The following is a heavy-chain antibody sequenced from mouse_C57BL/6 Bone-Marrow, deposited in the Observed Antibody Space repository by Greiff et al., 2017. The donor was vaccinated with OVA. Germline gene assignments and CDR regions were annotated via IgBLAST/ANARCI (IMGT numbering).Heavy chain of an antibody. CDR2: IDPENGDT. Sequence: LMESGAELVRPGASVKLSCTASGFNIKDDYMHWVKQRPEQGLEWIGWIDPENGDTEYASKFQGKATITEDTSSNTAYLQLSSLTSEDTAVYYCTTRLTGFDYWGQGTTLTVSS. CDR1: GFNIKDDY. CDR3: TTRLTGFDY. J-gene: IGHJ2*01. D-gene: IGHD4-1*01. V-gene: IGHV14-4*01.